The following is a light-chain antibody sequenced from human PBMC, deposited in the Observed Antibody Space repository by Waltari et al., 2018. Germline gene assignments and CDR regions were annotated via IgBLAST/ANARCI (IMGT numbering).Light chain of an antibody. CDR2: DVT. CDR1: SSDVGGYNY. Sequence: QSALTQPASVSGSPGPSITISCTGTSSDVGGYNYVSWYQQHPGKAPKLMIYDVTKRPAGVSNRFSGSKSANTASLTISRLQAEDEADYYCSSYTTSSWVFGGGTKLTVL. V-gene: IGLV2-14*01. CDR3: SSYTTSSWV. J-gene: IGLJ3*02.